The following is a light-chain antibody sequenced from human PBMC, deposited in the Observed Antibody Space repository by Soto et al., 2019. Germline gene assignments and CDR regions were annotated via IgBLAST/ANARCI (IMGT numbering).Light chain of an antibody. CDR1: QSLRSS. V-gene: IGKV3-15*01. J-gene: IGKJ1*01. CDR2: DAS. Sequence: MTQAPGTLSLSPGERATLSCRASQSLRSSLAWYQQKPGQAPRLLIYDASTRATGIPARFSGSGSGTDFTLTISGLQSEDFAVYYCQQYNNWPQTLGQGTKVDIK. CDR3: QQYNNWPQT.